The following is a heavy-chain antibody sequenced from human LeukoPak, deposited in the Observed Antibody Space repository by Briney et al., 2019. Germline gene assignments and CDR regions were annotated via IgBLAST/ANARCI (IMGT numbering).Heavy chain of an antibody. V-gene: IGHV3-7*01. CDR1: GFTFSSYW. J-gene: IGHJ3*02. CDR3: ARGSSLDHDAFDI. CDR2: IKEDGSEE. Sequence: GGSLRLSCGASGFTFSSYWMSWVRQAPGKGLEWVANIKEDGSEEYYVDSVKGRFTISRDNAKNSLYLKMNSLRAEDTAVYYCARGSSLDHDAFDIWGQGTMVTVSS.